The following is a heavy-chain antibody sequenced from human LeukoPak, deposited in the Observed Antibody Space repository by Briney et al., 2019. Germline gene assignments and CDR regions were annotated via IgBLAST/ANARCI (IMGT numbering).Heavy chain of an antibody. CDR3: ARLVVTVYDAFDI. CDR2: ISYDGSNK. V-gene: IGHV3-30-3*01. D-gene: IGHD2-21*02. J-gene: IGHJ3*02. CDR1: GFTFRSYA. Sequence: GRSLRLSCAASGFTFRSYAMHWVRQAPGKGLEWVAVISYDGSNKYYADSVKGRFTISRDNSKNTLYLQMNSLRAEDTAVYYCARLVVTVYDAFDIWGQGTMVTVSS.